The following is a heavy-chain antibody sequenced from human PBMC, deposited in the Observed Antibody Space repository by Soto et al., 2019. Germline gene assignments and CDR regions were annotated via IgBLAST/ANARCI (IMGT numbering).Heavy chain of an antibody. CDR3: ARHSQAARSKLGWFDP. V-gene: IGHV4-39*01. J-gene: IGHJ5*02. D-gene: IGHD6-6*01. CDR1: GGSISSSSYY. Sequence: QLQLQESGPGLLKPSETLSLTCTVSGGSISSSSYYWGWIRQPPGKGLEWIGSIYYSGSTNHNPSLKSRVTISVDTSKNQFSLKLSSVTAADTAVYYCARHSQAARSKLGWFDPWGQGTLVTVSS. CDR2: IYYSGST.